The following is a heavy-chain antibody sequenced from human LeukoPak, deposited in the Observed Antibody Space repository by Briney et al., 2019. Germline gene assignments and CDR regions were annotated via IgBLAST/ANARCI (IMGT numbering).Heavy chain of an antibody. CDR2: IYSGGST. V-gene: IGHV3-53*01. D-gene: IGHD3-10*01. Sequence: GGSLRLSCAASGFTVSSNYMSWVRQAPGKGLEWVSVIYSGGSTYYADSVKGRFTISRDNSKNTLYLQMNSLRAEDTAVYYCARGGTSRITMVRGVKRGYYGMDVWGQGTTVTVSS. J-gene: IGHJ6*02. CDR3: ARGGTSRITMVRGVKRGYYGMDV. CDR1: GFTVSSNY.